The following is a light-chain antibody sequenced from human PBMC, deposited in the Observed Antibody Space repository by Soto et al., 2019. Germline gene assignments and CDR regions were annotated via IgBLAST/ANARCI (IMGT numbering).Light chain of an antibody. Sequence: DIQMTQSPSTLSASVGDSVTITCRATESISKWLAWYQQKPGKAPKLLIYKASDIELEGGVPSRFSGSGYGTEFALTIRSLQPDDFATYYCQQYYSYPWTFGHGTKVEV. CDR1: ESISKW. J-gene: IGKJ1*01. CDR2: KAS. V-gene: IGKV1-5*03. CDR3: QQYYSYPWT.